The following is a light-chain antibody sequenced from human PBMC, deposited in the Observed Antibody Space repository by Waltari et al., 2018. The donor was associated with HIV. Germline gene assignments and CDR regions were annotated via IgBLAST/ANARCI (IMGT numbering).Light chain of an antibody. Sequence: SYELTQPPSVSVSPGQTARITCSGDALPKQYAYWYQQKTGQAPVLVIDKDSERPSGIPGRFSGSSSGTTVTLTISGVQAEDEADYYCQSADSSGTVVFGGGTKLTVL. J-gene: IGLJ2*01. CDR1: ALPKQY. CDR3: QSADSSGTVV. CDR2: KDS. V-gene: IGLV3-25*03.